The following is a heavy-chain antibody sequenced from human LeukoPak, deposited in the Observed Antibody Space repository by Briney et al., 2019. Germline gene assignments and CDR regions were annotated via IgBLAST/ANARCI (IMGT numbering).Heavy chain of an antibody. V-gene: IGHV4-39*01. D-gene: IGHD4-11*01. J-gene: IGHJ4*02. Sequence: ASETLSLTXTVSGGSISSSSYYWGWIRQPPGKGLEWIGSIYYSGSTYYNPSLKSRVTISVDTSKNQFSLKLSPVTAADTAVYYCARQGQTTVRSYFDYWGQGTLVTVSS. CDR1: GGSISSSSYY. CDR2: IYYSGST. CDR3: ARQGQTTVRSYFDY.